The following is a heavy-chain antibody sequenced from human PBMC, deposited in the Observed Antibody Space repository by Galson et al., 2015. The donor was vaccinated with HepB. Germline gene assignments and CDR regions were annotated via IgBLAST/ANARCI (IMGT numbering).Heavy chain of an antibody. D-gene: IGHD4-17*01. Sequence: SLRLSCAASGFTFSSYAMHWVRQAPGKGLEWVAVISYDGSNKYYADSVKGRFTISRDNSKNTLYLQMNSLRAEDTAVYYCARDLTRDYGDYVGLSNSSPWFDPWGQGTLVTVSS. CDR1: GFTFSSYA. V-gene: IGHV3-30*04. CDR2: ISYDGSNK. J-gene: IGHJ5*02. CDR3: ARDLTRDYGDYVGLSNSSPWFDP.